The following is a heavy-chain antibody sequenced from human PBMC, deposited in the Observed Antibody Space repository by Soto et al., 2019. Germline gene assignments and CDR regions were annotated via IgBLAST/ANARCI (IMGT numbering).Heavy chain of an antibody. V-gene: IGHV4-30-4*01. CDR1: GGPINSPDYY. Sequence: QVQLQESGPGLVKPSQTLSLTCNVSGGPINSPDYYWTWIRQSPGKGLEWIGYLYFNGGTQYNPSLRTPISMSLDTSKSHFSLKMRSVTGADTAVYYCARGRSKYSSWYEPNTWFDAWGQGALVTVSS. D-gene: IGHD6-13*01. CDR2: LYFNGGT. CDR3: ARGRSKYSSWYEPNTWFDA. J-gene: IGHJ5*02.